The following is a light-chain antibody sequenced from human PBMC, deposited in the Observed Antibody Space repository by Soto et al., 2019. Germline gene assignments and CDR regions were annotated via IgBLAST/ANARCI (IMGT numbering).Light chain of an antibody. CDR2: KAS. CDR1: QGIEKG. V-gene: IGKV1-5*03. CDR3: QQYNRFSWT. J-gene: IGKJ1*01. Sequence: DIKMTQSPSTLSASVGDKVTITCRASQGIEKGLAWYQQKPGKAPKLLIYKASILQSGVPSRFSGSGSGTEFTLTISSLQPDDVGSYFCQQYNRFSWTFGQGTKVEIK.